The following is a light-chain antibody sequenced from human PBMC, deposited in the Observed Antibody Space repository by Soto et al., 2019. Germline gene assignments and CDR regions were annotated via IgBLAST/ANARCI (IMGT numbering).Light chain of an antibody. Sequence: EIGMTQSPATLSVSPGERATLSCRASQSVSSSYLAWYQQKPGQAPRLLIYGASSRATGIPARFSGSGSGTDFTLTISRLEPEDFAVYYCHQRKSWPRTFGQGTKVDIK. CDR3: HQRKSWPRT. CDR1: QSVSSSY. V-gene: IGKV3D-20*02. CDR2: GAS. J-gene: IGKJ1*01.